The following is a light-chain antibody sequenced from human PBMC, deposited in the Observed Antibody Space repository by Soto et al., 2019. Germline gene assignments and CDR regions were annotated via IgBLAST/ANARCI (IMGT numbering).Light chain of an antibody. CDR2: DAS. V-gene: IGKV3-20*01. CDR1: QSVSSSY. CDR3: QQFGSSRWT. Sequence: EIVLTQSPGTLSLSPGERATLSCRASQSVSSSYLAWYQQRPGQAPRLLTYDASCRATGIPDRFSGSGSGTDFTLTISRLEPEDFSVYYCQQFGSSRWTFGQGTKLEI. J-gene: IGKJ1*01.